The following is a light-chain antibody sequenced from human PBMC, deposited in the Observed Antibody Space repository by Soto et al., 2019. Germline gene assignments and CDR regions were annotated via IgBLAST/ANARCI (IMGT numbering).Light chain of an antibody. CDR1: QAISSY. J-gene: IGKJ4*01. Sequence: IQLTQSPSSLSASVGDRVTITCRASQAISSYLAWYQQKPGKAPNLLIYAASTLQSGVPSRFSGSGSGTDFTLTISSLQPEYFATYFCQQLNSYPRTFGGGTKVEIK. CDR2: AAS. V-gene: IGKV1-9*01. CDR3: QQLNSYPRT.